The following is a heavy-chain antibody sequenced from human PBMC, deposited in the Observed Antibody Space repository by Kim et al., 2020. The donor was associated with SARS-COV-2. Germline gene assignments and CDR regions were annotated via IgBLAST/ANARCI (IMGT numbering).Heavy chain of an antibody. Sequence: GESLKISCKGSGYSFTSYWIGWVRQMPGKGLEWMGIIYPGDSDTRYSPSFQGQVTISADKSISTAYLQWSSLKASDTAMYYCARVGTDYDYVWGGDRYATFDYWGQGTLVTVSS. CDR3: ARVGTDYDYVWGGDRYATFDY. D-gene: IGHD3-16*02. V-gene: IGHV5-51*01. CDR1: GYSFTSYW. J-gene: IGHJ4*02. CDR2: IYPGDSDT.